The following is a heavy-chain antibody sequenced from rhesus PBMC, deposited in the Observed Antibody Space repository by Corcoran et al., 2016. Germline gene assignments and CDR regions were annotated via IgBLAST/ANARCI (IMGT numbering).Heavy chain of an antibody. V-gene: IGHV1S9*01. J-gene: IGHJ5-2*02. Sequence: QVQLVQSGAEVKKPGASVKLPCRASGYTFTRSYLHWVRQAPGQVLEWIGWSNPSNGNTGYAQKFQARVTRIRDTSTSTAYMELSSLRSEDTAVYYCTRYGNYNSLDFWGRGVLVTVSS. CDR3: TRYGNYNSLDF. CDR2: SNPSNGNT. CDR1: GYTFTRSY. D-gene: IGHD4-35*01.